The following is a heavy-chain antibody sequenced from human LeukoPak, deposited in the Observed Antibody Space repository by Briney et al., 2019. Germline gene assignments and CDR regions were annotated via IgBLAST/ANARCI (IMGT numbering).Heavy chain of an antibody. D-gene: IGHD1-26*01. J-gene: IGHJ4*02. CDR3: ASRSKWEHIDY. Sequence: RPSETLSLTCAVSGGSISSGGYSWSWIRQPPGKGLEWIGYIYHSGSTYYNPSLKSRVTISVGTSKNQFSLKLSSVTAADTAVYYCASRSKWEHIDYWGQGTLVTVSS. V-gene: IGHV4-30-2*02. CDR1: GGSISSGGYS. CDR2: IYHSGST.